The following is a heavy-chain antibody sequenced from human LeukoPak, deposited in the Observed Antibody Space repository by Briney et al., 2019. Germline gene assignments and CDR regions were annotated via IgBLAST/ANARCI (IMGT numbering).Heavy chain of an antibody. V-gene: IGHV3-23*01. Sequence: GGSLRLSCAASGFNFANHAMSWVRQTAGKGLEWVSAISGGGDITYYADSVKGRFTISRDNSKDTLFLQMHSLRPGDTAVYYCAKLTTSWGQGTLVTVSS. J-gene: IGHJ4*02. CDR1: GFNFANHA. D-gene: IGHD4-11*01. CDR3: AKLTTS. CDR2: ISGGGDIT.